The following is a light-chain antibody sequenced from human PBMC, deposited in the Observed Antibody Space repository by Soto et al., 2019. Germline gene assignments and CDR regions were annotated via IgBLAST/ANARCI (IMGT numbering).Light chain of an antibody. CDR1: QSVSSSY. Sequence: EIVLTQSPGTLSLSPGERATLSCRASQSVSSSYLAWYQQKPGKAPRLLIYGASSRATGIPDRFSGSGSGTAFTLTISRLEPEDFAVYYCQQYGSSPPLTFGGGTKVESK. V-gene: IGKV3-20*01. CDR3: QQYGSSPPLT. J-gene: IGKJ4*01. CDR2: GAS.